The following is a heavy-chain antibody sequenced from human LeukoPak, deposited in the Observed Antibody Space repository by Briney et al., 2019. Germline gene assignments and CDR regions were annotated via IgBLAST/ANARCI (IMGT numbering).Heavy chain of an antibody. CDR2: IYHSGST. CDR1: GYSISSGYY. CDR3: ARYDYCSGGSCHH. D-gene: IGHD2-15*01. V-gene: IGHV4-38-2*02. Sequence: PSETLSLTCTVSGYSISSGYYWGWIRPPPGKGLEWIGSIYHSGSTYYNPSLKSRVTISVDTSKNQFSLKLSSVTAADTAVYYCARYDYCSGGSCHHWGQGTLVTVSS. J-gene: IGHJ5*02.